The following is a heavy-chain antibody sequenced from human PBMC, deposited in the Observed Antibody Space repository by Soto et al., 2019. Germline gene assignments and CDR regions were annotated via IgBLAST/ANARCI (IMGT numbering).Heavy chain of an antibody. CDR2: ISSSSSTI. J-gene: IGHJ6*02. CDR1: GFTFSSYS. CDR3: ARDSYYYYGMDV. Sequence: EVQLVESGGGLVQPGGSLRLSCAASGFTFSSYSMNWVRQAPGKGLEWVSYISSSSSTIYYADSVKGRFTISRDNAKNSLYLQMNSLRDKDTAVYYCARDSYYYYGMDVWGQGTTVTVSS. V-gene: IGHV3-48*02.